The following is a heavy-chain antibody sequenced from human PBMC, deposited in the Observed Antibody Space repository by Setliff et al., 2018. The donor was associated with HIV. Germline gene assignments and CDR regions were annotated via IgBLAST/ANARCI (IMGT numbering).Heavy chain of an antibody. CDR2: IIPISGTA. Sequence: SVKVSCKASGGTFSNYGMSWVRQAPGQGLEWMGGIIPISGTANYAQKFQGRVTITTDESTSTAYMELSGLRSEDTAVYYCAREISGPTPPGVKGFHHWGQGTLVTVSS. CDR3: AREISGPTPPGVKGFHH. V-gene: IGHV1-69*05. CDR1: GGTFSNYG. D-gene: IGHD3-3*01. J-gene: IGHJ1*01.